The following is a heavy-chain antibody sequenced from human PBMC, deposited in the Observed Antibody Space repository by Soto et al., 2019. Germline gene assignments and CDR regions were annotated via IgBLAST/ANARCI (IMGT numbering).Heavy chain of an antibody. CDR2: IYYSGST. Sequence: PSETLSLTCTVSGGSISSGGYYWSWIRQHPGKGLEWIGYIYYSGSTYYNPSLKSRVTISVDTSKNQFSLKLSSVTAADTAVYYCARDHYYSDLTGYYYWFGPWGQGTLVTVSS. CDR3: ARDHYYSDLTGYYYWFGP. CDR1: GGSISSGGYY. V-gene: IGHV4-31*03. J-gene: IGHJ5*02. D-gene: IGHD3-22*01.